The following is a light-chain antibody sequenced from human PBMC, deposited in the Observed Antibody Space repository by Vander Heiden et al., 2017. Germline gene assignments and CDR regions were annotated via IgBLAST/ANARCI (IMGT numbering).Light chain of an antibody. CDR2: WAS. V-gene: IGKV4-1*01. J-gene: IGKJ1*01. CDR3: QQYYITPPT. CDR1: QSVLYSSNNKNY. Sequence: DIVMTQSPDSLAVSLGERATINCKSSQSVLYSSNNKNYLAWYQQKPGQPPKLLIYWASTRESGVPDRFSGSGSGTDFTLTISSLQAEDVAVYYCQQYYITPPTFGQGTKEEIK.